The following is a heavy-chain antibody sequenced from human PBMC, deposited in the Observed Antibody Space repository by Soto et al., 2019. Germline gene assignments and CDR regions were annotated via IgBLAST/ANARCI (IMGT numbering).Heavy chain of an antibody. CDR2: ISYDGSNK. V-gene: IGHV3-30*18. CDR3: VKASDGAWPYYFDS. CDR1: GFTFSNAW. J-gene: IGHJ4*02. D-gene: IGHD5-12*01. Sequence: GGSLRLSCAASGFTFSNAWMNWVRQAPGKGLEWVAVISYDGSNKYYADSMRGRFTISRVNSENTIFLQMHSLRVEDSAVYFCVKASDGAWPYYFDSWGQGTLVTVS.